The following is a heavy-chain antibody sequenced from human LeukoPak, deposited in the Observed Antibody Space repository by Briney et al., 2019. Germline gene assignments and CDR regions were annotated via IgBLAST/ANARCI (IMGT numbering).Heavy chain of an antibody. J-gene: IGHJ3*02. V-gene: IGHV3-48*03. CDR3: PSLQLHAFDI. CDR2: ISSSGSTA. CDR1: GFTFRSYE. Sequence: GGSLRLSCAASGFTFRSYEMNWVRQAPGKGLEWVSYISSSGSTAYYADSVKGRFTISRDNARNSLYLQMNSLRAEDTAVYYCPSLQLHAFDIWGQGTMVTVSS. D-gene: IGHD5-24*01.